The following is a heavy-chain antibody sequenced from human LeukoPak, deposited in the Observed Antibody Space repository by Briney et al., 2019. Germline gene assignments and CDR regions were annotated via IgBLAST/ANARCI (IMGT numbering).Heavy chain of an antibody. J-gene: IGHJ6*02. CDR1: GGSINNYY. CDR2: IYSSGRT. CDR3: ARDLRITMVRGLGYGMDV. D-gene: IGHD3-10*01. Sequence: NPSETLSLTCTVSGGSINNYYWSWIRQPPGKGLEWIGSIYSSGRTNYNPPLKSRVTISVDTSENQFSLKLSSVTAADTAVYYCARDLRITMVRGLGYGMDVWGQGTTLTVSS. V-gene: IGHV4-4*08.